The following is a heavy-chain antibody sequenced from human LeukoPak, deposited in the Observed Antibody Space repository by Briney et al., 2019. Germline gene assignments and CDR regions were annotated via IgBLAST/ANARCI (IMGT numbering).Heavy chain of an antibody. CDR2: IYYSGST. Sequence: SETLSLTCTVSGGSISSYYWSWIRQPPGKGLEWIGYIYYSGSTNYNPSLKCRVTISVDTSKNQFSLKLSSVTAADTAVYYCARDALTGAFDYWGQGTLVTVSS. CDR3: ARDALTGAFDY. CDR1: GGSISSYY. D-gene: IGHD1-20*01. J-gene: IGHJ4*02. V-gene: IGHV4-59*01.